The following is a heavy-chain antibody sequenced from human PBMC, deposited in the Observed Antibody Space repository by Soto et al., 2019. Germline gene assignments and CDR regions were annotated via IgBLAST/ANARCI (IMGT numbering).Heavy chain of an antibody. CDR1: GGTFSSYA. CDR3: ARDLPSGSYFRPFHFDY. Sequence: QVQLVQSGAEVKKPGSSVKVSCKASGGTFSSYAISWVRQAPGQGLEWMGGIIPIFGTANYAQKFQGRVTITADESTSTAYMELSSLRSEDTAVYYCARDLPSGSYFRPFHFDYWGQGTLVTVSS. CDR2: IIPIFGTA. J-gene: IGHJ4*02. V-gene: IGHV1-69*12. D-gene: IGHD1-26*01.